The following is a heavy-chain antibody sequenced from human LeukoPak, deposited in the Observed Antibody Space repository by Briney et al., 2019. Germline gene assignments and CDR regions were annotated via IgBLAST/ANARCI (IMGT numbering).Heavy chain of an antibody. Sequence: GASVKVSCKASGYTFTGHYIHWVRQAPGQGLEWMGWINPNSGGTRYAQKFQGRVTVTRDTSISTAYMELSRLTSDDTAAYYCARGLSRGSSSSGWFDPWGQGTLVTVSS. V-gene: IGHV1-2*02. CDR3: ARGLSRGSSSSGWFDP. CDR1: GYTFTGHY. CDR2: INPNSGGT. J-gene: IGHJ5*02. D-gene: IGHD6-6*01.